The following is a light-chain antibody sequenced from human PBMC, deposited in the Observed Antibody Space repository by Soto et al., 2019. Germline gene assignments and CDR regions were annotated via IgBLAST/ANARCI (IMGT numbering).Light chain of an antibody. CDR1: SSDVGGYNS. Sequence: QSALTQPRSVSGSPGQSVTISCTGSSSDVGGYNSVSWYQQYPGKAPKFMIYDVNRRPSGVPDRFSGSKSGNTASLTISGLQAEDEADYYCCSYAHTSRVFGGGTKLTVL. J-gene: IGLJ3*02. CDR3: CSYAHTSRV. CDR2: DVN. V-gene: IGLV2-11*01.